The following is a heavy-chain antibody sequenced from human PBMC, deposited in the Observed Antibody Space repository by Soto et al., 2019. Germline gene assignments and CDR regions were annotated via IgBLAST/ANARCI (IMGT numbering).Heavy chain of an antibody. CDR1: GGSISSGGYS. V-gene: IGHV4-30-2*01. J-gene: IGHJ4*02. Sequence: QLQLQESGSGLVKPSQTLSLTCAVSGGSISSGGYSCTWIRQPPGKGLEWIGYIYHSGSTYYNPSLKTRATISVDRSKTQCSLKLSSVPAADTAVYYCARGMTTVTTFDYWGQGTLVTVSS. CDR2: IYHSGST. CDR3: ARGMTTVTTFDY. D-gene: IGHD4-17*01.